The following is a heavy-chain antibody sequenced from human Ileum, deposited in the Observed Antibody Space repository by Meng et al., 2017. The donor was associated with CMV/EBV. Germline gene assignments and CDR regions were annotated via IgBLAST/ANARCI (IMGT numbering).Heavy chain of an antibody. Sequence: GESLKISCAASGFIFSTYAMTWVRQAPGKGLMWVSRVRNDGGGITYPDSVKGRFTISRDNAKNTLYLQMNSLRVDDTAVYFCGRERWGLGDYWGQGTVVTVSS. D-gene: IGHD2-21*02. V-gene: IGHV3-74*01. CDR3: GRERWGLGDY. J-gene: IGHJ4*02. CDR1: GFIFSTYA. CDR2: VRNDGGGI.